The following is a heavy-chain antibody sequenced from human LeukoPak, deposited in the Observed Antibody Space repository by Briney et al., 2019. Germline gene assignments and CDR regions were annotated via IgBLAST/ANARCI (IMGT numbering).Heavy chain of an antibody. Sequence: GGSLRLSCATSGFTFSSSWMRWVRQAPGKGLVWVSRINSDGSSTTYADSVKGRFIISRDNAKNTLYLQMNSLRAEDTAVYYCARDRGYHFENWGQGTLVTASS. CDR2: INSDGSST. CDR1: GFTFSSSW. CDR3: ARDRGYHFEN. J-gene: IGHJ4*02. D-gene: IGHD5-12*01. V-gene: IGHV3-74*01.